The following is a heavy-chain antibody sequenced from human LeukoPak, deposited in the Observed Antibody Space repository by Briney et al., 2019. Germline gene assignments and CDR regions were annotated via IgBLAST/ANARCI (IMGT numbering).Heavy chain of an antibody. J-gene: IGHJ4*02. CDR2: IYYSGST. D-gene: IGHD3-10*01. V-gene: IGHV4-59*01. Sequence: SETLSLTCTVSGGSISSYYWSWIRPPPGKGLEWIGYIYYSGSTTYNPSLKSRVTISVDTSKNQFSLKLSSVTAADTAVYYCARVETMVRGVIIPYFDYWGQGTLVTVSS. CDR1: GGSISSYY. CDR3: ARVETMVRGVIIPYFDY.